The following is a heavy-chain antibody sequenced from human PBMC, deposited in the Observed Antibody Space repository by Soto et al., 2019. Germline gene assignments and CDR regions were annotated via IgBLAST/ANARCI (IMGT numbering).Heavy chain of an antibody. J-gene: IGHJ5*02. CDR1: GGSFSGYY. CDR3: ARDREYWFDP. CDR2: INHSGST. Sequence: PSETLSLTCAVYGGSFSGYYWSWIRQPPGKGLEWIGEINHSGSTNYNPSLKSRVTISVDTSKNQFSLKLSSVTAADTAVYYCARDREYWFDPWGQGTLVTVSS. V-gene: IGHV4-34*01.